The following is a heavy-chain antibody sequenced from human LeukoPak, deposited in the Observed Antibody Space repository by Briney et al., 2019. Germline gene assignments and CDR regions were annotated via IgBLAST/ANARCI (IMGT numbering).Heavy chain of an antibody. CDR2: ISSSSRYI. V-gene: IGHV3-21*01. CDR1: GFTFSTYS. Sequence: GGSLRLSCSASGFTFSTYSMNWVRQAPGKGLEWVSSISSSSRYIYYADSVKGRFTISRDNAKNSLYLQMNSLRAEDTAVYYCARMTGGSDGLDMWGQGTMVTVYS. D-gene: IGHD2-15*01. CDR3: ARMTGGSDGLDM. J-gene: IGHJ3*02.